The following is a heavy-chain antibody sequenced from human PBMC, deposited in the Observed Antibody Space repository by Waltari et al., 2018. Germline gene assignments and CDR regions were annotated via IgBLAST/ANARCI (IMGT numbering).Heavy chain of an antibody. D-gene: IGHD5-12*01. CDR3: TRGIKRGYSSGPENFDY. CDR2: INVGNGDR. J-gene: IGHJ4*02. Sequence: QVQLVQSGAEVKKPGASVKVSCKASGYTFTTFSMHWVRQAPGQRREWMGWINVGNGDRKYSQNFQGRVTFTRDTSANTAYMELSSLRSEDTAVYYCTRGIKRGYSSGPENFDYWGQGTLVTVSS. CDR1: GYTFTTFS. V-gene: IGHV1-3*01.